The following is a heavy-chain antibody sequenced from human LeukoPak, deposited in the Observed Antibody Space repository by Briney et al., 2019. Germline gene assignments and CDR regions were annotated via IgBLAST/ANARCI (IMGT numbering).Heavy chain of an antibody. CDR3: ARDHLWFGEKASWFDR. D-gene: IGHD3-10*01. CDR1: RFLFSSYS. J-gene: IGHJ5*02. V-gene: IGHV3-48*02. CDR2: NSSSSSTI. Sequence: GGSLRLPCAASRFLFSSYSMNGLRQARGKALESVTYNSSSSSTIYYAASVKGRFTISRDNAKNSLYLQMNSLRDEDTAVYYCARDHLWFGEKASWFDRWGQGTLVTVSS.